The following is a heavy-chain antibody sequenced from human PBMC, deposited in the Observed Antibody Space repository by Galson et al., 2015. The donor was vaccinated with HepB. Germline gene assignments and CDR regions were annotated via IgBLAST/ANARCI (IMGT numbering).Heavy chain of an antibody. J-gene: IGHJ4*02. CDR1: GFKFSIYG. Sequence: SLRLSCAASGFKFSIYGMEWVRQAPGKGLEWVSSITSSGGKTYYTDSVKGRFTISRDNSRNTVLLQLNSLRAEDTAVYYCAKDGIMVANNPYQLHFWGQGTLVSVSS. CDR2: ITSSGGKT. CDR3: AKDGIMVANNPYQLHF. D-gene: IGHD2-15*01. V-gene: IGHV3-23*01.